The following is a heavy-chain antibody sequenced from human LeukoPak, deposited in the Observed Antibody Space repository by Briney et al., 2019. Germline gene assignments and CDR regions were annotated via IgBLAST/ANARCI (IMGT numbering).Heavy chain of an antibody. D-gene: IGHD3-22*01. CDR1: GGSITSYY. CDR3: ARDGYSDSSGYDYPPSV. CDR2: MSYSGSS. Sequence: SETLSLTCTVYGGSITSYYWSWIRQPPGNGLEWIVYMSYSGSSNYNPSLRSRVTISVDASKKQFSLKLSSVTAEDTAVYYCARDGYSDSSGYDYPPSVWGQGTLVTVSS. J-gene: IGHJ4*02. V-gene: IGHV4-59*01.